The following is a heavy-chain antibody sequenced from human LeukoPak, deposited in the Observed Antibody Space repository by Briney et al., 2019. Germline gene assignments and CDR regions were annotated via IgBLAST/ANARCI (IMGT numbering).Heavy chain of an antibody. Sequence: GGSLRLSCAASGFTFSSYAMSWVRQAPGKGLEWVSAISGSGGSTYYADSVKGRFTISRDNSKNTLYLQMNSLSAEDTAVYYCAXSLWFGELLSPNYFDYWGQGTLVTVSS. CDR1: GFTFSSYA. D-gene: IGHD3-10*01. CDR3: AXSLWFGELLSPNYFDY. V-gene: IGHV3-23*01. J-gene: IGHJ4*02. CDR2: ISGSGGST.